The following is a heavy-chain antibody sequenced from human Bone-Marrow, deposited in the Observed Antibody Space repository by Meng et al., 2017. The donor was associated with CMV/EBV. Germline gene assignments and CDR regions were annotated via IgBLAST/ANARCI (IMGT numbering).Heavy chain of an antibody. V-gene: IGHV4-59*01. CDR1: GGSISSYY. Sequence: SETLSLTCTVSGGSISSYYWSWIRQPPGKGLEWIGYIYYSGSTDYNPSLKSRVTISVDTSKNQFSLKLSSVTAADTAVYYCAKVPVMGGFGYWGQGTLVTVSS. CDR3: AKVPVMGGFGY. D-gene: IGHD2-8*01. CDR2: IYYSGST. J-gene: IGHJ4*02.